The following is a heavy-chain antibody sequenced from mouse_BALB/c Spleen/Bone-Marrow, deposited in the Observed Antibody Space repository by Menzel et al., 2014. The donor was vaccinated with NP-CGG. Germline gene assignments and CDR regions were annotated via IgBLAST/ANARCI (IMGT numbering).Heavy chain of an antibody. CDR2: IISGGST. Sequence: EVKVVESGGGLVEPGGSLKLSCAASGFTFSSYAMSWVRQTPEKRLEWVASIISGGSTYYPDSVKGRFTISRDNARNILYLQMSSLRSEDTAMYYCARGGYYYFDSWGQGTTLTGSS. CDR3: ARGGYYYFDS. D-gene: IGHD1-2*01. CDR1: GFTFSSYA. V-gene: IGHV5-6-5*01. J-gene: IGHJ2*01.